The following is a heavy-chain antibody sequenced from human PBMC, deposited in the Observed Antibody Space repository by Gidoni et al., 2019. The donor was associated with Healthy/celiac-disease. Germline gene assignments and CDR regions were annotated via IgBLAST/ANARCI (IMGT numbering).Heavy chain of an antibody. CDR3: ARVPGSLYSSSWDPLFDY. V-gene: IGHV3-30-3*01. J-gene: IGHJ4*02. D-gene: IGHD6-13*01. CDR1: RFPFSSYA. Sequence: VQLVESSGCVVQPGMSLRLSCPASRFPFSSYAWHWVRQAPGKGLEWWAVISYDESNKYYADSVEGGCTISRDNAKNTLYLQMNSLRAEDTAVYYCARVPGSLYSSSWDPLFDYWGQGTLVTVSS. CDR2: ISYDESNK.